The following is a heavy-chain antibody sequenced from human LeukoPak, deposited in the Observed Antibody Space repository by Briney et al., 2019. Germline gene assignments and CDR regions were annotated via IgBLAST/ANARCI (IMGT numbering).Heavy chain of an antibody. D-gene: IGHD3-22*01. CDR1: GYTFSNYY. Sequence: ASVTVSCTASGYTFSNYYMHWVRQAPGQGLEWMGIISPSGGYTTYAQKFQGRVTMTRDTSTSTVSMELSSLRSEDTAVYFCARQEDSSGYYYYYWGQGTLVTVSS. CDR3: ARQEDSSGYYYYY. CDR2: ISPSGGYT. V-gene: IGHV1-46*01. J-gene: IGHJ4*02.